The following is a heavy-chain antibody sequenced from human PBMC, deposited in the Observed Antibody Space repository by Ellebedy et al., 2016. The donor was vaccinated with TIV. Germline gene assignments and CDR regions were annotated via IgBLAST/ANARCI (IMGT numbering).Heavy chain of an antibody. CDR2: IYYSGST. CDR1: GGSISSGGYY. D-gene: IGHD6-13*01. J-gene: IGHJ5*02. CDR3: ARASSWYMGNWFDP. Sequence: SETLSLTXTVSGGSISSGGYYWSWIRQHPGKGLEWIGYIYYSGSTYYNPSLKSRVTISVDTSKNQFSLKLSSVTAADTAVYYCARASSWYMGNWFDPWGQGTLVTVSS. V-gene: IGHV4-31*03.